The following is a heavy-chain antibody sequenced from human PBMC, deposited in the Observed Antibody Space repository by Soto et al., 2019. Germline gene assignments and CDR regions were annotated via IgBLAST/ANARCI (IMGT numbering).Heavy chain of an antibody. J-gene: IGHJ3*02. CDR3: ATDRGVAGIPVRAFDI. CDR1: GDSVSSNSAA. V-gene: IGHV6-1*01. Sequence: SPTVSLTCAISGDSVSSNSAAWNWIRQSPSRGLEWLGRTYYRSKWYNDYAVSVKSRITINPDTSKNQFSLQLNSVTPEDTAVYYCATDRGVAGIPVRAFDIWGQGTMVTVSS. CDR2: TYYRSKWYN. D-gene: IGHD6-19*01.